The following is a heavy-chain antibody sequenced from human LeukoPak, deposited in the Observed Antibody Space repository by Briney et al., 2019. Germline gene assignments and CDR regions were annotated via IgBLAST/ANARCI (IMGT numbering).Heavy chain of an antibody. Sequence: ASVKVSCKASGGTFSSYTISWVRQAPGQGLEWMGRIIPILGIANYARKFQGRVTITADKSTSTAYMELSSLRSEDTAVYYCASVYCSSTSCLNWFDPWGQGTLVTVSS. CDR2: IIPILGIA. J-gene: IGHJ5*02. CDR3: ASVYCSSTSCLNWFDP. D-gene: IGHD2-2*01. CDR1: GGTFSSYT. V-gene: IGHV1-69*02.